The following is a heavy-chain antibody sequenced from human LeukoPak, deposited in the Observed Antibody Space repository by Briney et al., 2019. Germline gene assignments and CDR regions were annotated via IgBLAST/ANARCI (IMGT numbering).Heavy chain of an antibody. CDR2: IVSDGSSA. D-gene: IGHD3-10*01. J-gene: IGHJ6*02. Sequence: GGSLRLSCAASGFTFSSYWMHWVRQAPGKGLVWVSRIVSDGSSATHADSVKGRFTVSRDNAKNMLYLQMNSLRAEDTAVYYCTRDRRYGGMDVWGQGTTVTVSS. CDR1: GFTFSSYW. CDR3: TRDRRYGGMDV. V-gene: IGHV3-74*01.